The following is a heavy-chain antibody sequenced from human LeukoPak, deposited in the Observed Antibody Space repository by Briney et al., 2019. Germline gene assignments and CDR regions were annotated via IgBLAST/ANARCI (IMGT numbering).Heavy chain of an antibody. J-gene: IGHJ4*02. V-gene: IGHV1-69*13. Sequence: SVKVSCTASGGTFSSYAISWVRQAPGQGLEWMGGIIPIFGTANYAQKFQGRVTITADESTSTAYMELSSLRSEDTAVYYCARREGGYHPFDYWGQGTLVTVSS. CDR1: GGTFSSYA. CDR2: IIPIFGTA. CDR3: ARREGGYHPFDY. D-gene: IGHD5-18*01.